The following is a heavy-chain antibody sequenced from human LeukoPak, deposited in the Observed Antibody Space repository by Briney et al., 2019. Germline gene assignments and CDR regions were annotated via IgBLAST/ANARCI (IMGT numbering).Heavy chain of an antibody. Sequence: PGGSLRLSCAASGFTFISYWMSWVRQAPGKGREWVANIKQDGSEKYYVDSVKGRFTISRDNAKNSLYLQMNGLRAEDTAVYYCARVAYDFWSGYHYYYYYMDVWGKGTTVTVSS. CDR3: ARVAYDFWSGYHYYYYYMDV. CDR1: GFTFISYW. V-gene: IGHV3-7*01. J-gene: IGHJ6*03. D-gene: IGHD3-3*01. CDR2: IKQDGSEK.